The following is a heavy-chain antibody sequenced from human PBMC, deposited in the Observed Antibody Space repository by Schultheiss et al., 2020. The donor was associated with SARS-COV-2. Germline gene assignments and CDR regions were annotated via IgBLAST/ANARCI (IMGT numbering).Heavy chain of an antibody. J-gene: IGHJ4*02. Sequence: SQTLSLTCTVSGGSISSYYWSWIRQPPGKGLEWIGYIYYSGSTNYNPSLKSRVTISVDTSKNQFSLKLSSVTAADTAVYYCASGRRIAVAGTRFDYWGQGTLVTVSS. CDR1: GGSISSYY. CDR3: ASGRRIAVAGTRFDY. D-gene: IGHD6-19*01. CDR2: IYYSGST. V-gene: IGHV4-59*01.